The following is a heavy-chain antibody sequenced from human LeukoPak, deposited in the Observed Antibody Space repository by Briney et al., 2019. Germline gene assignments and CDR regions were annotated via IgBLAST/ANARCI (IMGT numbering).Heavy chain of an antibody. CDR1: GFTFSSYA. Sequence: GGSLRLSCAASGFTFSSYAMSWVRQAPGKGLERVSAISGSGGSTYYADSVKGRFTISRDNSKDTLYVQINSLRAEDRAVYFCARGLDVVARKGWFDPWRQGTLVSVSS. J-gene: IGHJ5*02. D-gene: IGHD2-2*01. CDR3: ARGLDVVARKGWFDP. CDR2: ISGSGGST. V-gene: IGHV3-23*01.